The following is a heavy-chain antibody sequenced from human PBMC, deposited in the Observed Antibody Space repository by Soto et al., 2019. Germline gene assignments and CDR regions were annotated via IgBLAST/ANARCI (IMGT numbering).Heavy chain of an antibody. D-gene: IGHD4-4*01. CDR1: GFPFSSYA. V-gene: IGHV3-30-3*01. Sequence: QVQLVESGGGVVQPGRSLRLSCAASGFPFSSYAMHWVRQAPGKGLEWVAVISYDGSNKYYADSVKGRFTISRDNSKNTLYLQMNSLRLEDTAVYYCARPLWRDDYNWGYFDLWGRGTLVTVSS. CDR2: ISYDGSNK. J-gene: IGHJ2*01. CDR3: ARPLWRDDYNWGYFDL.